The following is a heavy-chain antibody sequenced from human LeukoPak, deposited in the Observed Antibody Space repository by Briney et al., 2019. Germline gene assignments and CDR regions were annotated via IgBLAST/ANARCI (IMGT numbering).Heavy chain of an antibody. D-gene: IGHD6-13*01. CDR1: GGSISSYY. V-gene: IGHV4-59*01. CDR2: IYYSGST. CDR3: ARVVAAAGTFIDY. J-gene: IGHJ4*02. Sequence: SETLSLTCTVSGGSISSYYWSWTRQPPGKGLEWIGYIYYSGSTNYNPSLKSRVTISVDTSKNQFSLKLSSVTAADTAVYYCARVVAAAGTFIDYWGQGTLVTVSS.